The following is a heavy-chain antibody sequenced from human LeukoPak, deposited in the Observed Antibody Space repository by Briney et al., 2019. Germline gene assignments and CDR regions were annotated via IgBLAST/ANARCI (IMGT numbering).Heavy chain of an antibody. Sequence: ASVKVSCKASGGTFSSYAISWVRQAPGQGLEWMGRIIPILGIANYAQKFQGRVTITADKSTSTAYMELSSLRSEDTAVYYCARDGVATARCAYWGQGTLVTVSS. V-gene: IGHV1-69*04. CDR1: GGTFSSYA. D-gene: IGHD5-12*01. CDR3: ARDGVATARCAY. J-gene: IGHJ4*02. CDR2: IIPILGIA.